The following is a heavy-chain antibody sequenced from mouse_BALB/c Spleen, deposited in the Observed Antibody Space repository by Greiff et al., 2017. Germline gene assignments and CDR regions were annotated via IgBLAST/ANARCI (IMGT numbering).Heavy chain of an antibody. Sequence: QVPLQQSGAELAKPGASVKMSCKASGYPFTSYWMHWVKQRPGQGLEWIGYINPITGYTEYNQKFKDKATLTADKSSSTDYMQLSSLTSENSAVYYFARLQLGLRMHFDNGGQGTTLTVAS. CDR1: GYPFTSYW. CDR2: INPITGYT. J-gene: IGHJ2*01. CDR3: ARLQLGLRMHFDN. V-gene: IGHV1-7*01. D-gene: IGHD3-1*01.